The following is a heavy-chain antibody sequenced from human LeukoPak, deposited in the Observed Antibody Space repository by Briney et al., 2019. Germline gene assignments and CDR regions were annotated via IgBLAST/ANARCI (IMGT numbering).Heavy chain of an antibody. D-gene: IGHD3-16*01. Sequence: GGSLRLSCTTSGFTFGDYGMSWFRQAPGKGLEWVSTISNDKHYADSVRGRFTISRDDSRKTVFLQMNSLTPEDAAIYYCTKDSQGFYGGPWYGTYGMDVWGQGTTVTVSS. CDR2: ISNDK. CDR1: GFTFGDYG. V-gene: IGHV3-23*05. J-gene: IGHJ6*02. CDR3: TKDSQGFYGGPWYGTYGMDV.